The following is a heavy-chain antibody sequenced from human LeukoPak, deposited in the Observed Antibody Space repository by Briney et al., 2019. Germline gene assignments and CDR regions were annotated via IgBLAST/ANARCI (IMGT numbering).Heavy chain of an antibody. CDR3: VRELKIVVVPVDAFDI. D-gene: IGHD3-22*01. Sequence: GGSLRPSCAASGFTFSSYGMHWVRQAPGKGLEWVAVISYDGSNKYYADSVKGRFTISRDNSKNTLYLQMNSLRAEDTAVYYCVRELKIVVVPVDAFDIWGQGTMVTVSS. CDR1: GFTFSSYG. V-gene: IGHV3-30*03. J-gene: IGHJ3*02. CDR2: ISYDGSNK.